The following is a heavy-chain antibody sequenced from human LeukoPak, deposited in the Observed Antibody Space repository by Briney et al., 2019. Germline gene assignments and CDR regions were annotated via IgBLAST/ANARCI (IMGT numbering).Heavy chain of an antibody. J-gene: IGHJ5*02. V-gene: IGHV4-59*06. D-gene: IGHD6-13*01. Sequence: MSSETLSLTCTVSGGSISSYYWSWIRQHPGKGLEWIGYIYYSGSTYYNPSLKSRVTISVDTSKNQFSLKLSSVTAADTAVYYCARAAVRDGNWFDPWGQGTLVTVSS. CDR1: GGSISSYY. CDR2: IYYSGST. CDR3: ARAAVRDGNWFDP.